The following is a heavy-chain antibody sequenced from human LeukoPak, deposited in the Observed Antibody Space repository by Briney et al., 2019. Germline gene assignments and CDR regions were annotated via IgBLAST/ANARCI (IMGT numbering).Heavy chain of an antibody. J-gene: IGHJ3*02. Sequence: PGRSLRLSCAASGFTFSSYGMHWVRQAPGKGLEWVAVISYDGSNKYYADSVKGRFTISRDNCKNTLYLQMNSLRAEDTAVYYCAKSITMVRGVIILEDAFDIWGQGTMVTVSS. D-gene: IGHD3-10*01. CDR2: ISYDGSNK. V-gene: IGHV3-30*18. CDR1: GFTFSSYG. CDR3: AKSITMVRGVIILEDAFDI.